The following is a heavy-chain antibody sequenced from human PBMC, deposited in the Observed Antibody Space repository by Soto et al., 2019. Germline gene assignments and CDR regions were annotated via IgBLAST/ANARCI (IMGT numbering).Heavy chain of an antibody. CDR3: ASSDLVPAAIRYFQH. V-gene: IGHV1-18*01. CDR2: ISAYNGNT. J-gene: IGHJ1*01. CDR1: GYTFTSYG. Sequence: ASVKVSCKASGYTFTSYGISWVRQAPGQGLEWMGWISAYNGNTNYAQKLQGRVTMTTDTSTSTAYMELRSLRSDDTAVYYCASSDLVPAAIRYFQHWGQGTLVTVAS. D-gene: IGHD2-2*02.